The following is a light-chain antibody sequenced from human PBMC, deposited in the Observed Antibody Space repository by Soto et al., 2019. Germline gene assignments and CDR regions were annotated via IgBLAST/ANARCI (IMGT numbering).Light chain of an antibody. CDR1: QSTSSW. CDR3: QQYNSYPWT. CDR2: DAS. J-gene: IGKJ1*01. V-gene: IGKV1-5*01. Sequence: DIQVTQTPFSLSASVGDRVTITCRASQSTSSWLAWYQQKPGKAPKLLIYDASSLESGVPSRFSGSGSGTEFTLTITSLQPDDFATYYCQQYNSYPWTFGQGTKVDI.